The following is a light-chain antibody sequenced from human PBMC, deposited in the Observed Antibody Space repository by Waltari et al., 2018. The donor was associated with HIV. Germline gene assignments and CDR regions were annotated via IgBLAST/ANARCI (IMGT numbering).Light chain of an antibody. CDR3: AAWDDGLDTPV. V-gene: IGLV1-47*01. Sequence: QSVLTQTPSMSGTPGQRVTISCSGRTSNVGSTYVYWYQQFPGTTPRLVTHTNTTRPAGVPDRVSASKSGTSAFLAINSLRSEDEAIYFCAAWDDGLDTPVFGGGTSLTVL. J-gene: IGLJ2*01. CDR1: TSNVGSTY. CDR2: TNT.